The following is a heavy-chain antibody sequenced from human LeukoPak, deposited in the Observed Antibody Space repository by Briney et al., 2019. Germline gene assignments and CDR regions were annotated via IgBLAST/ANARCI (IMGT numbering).Heavy chain of an antibody. V-gene: IGHV3-21*01. J-gene: IGHJ4*02. CDR3: TRRYCTNGACPFDY. Sequence: GGSLRLSCAASGFTFSSYSMNWVRQAPGKGLEWVSSISSGSGAIYYADSVKGRITISRDNAKNSLFLQMNSLRAEDAAVYYCTRRYCTNGACPFDYWGPGTLVTVSS. CDR1: GFTFSSYS. CDR2: ISSGSGAI. D-gene: IGHD2-8*01.